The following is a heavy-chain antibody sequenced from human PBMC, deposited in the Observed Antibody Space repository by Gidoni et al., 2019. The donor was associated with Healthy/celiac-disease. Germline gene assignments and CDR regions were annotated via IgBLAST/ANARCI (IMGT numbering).Heavy chain of an antibody. D-gene: IGHD3-9*01. V-gene: IGHV3-66*01. CDR1: GSTVSSNY. J-gene: IGHJ4*02. CDR3: ARDGTYYDIWTGYYRYDY. CDR2: IYSGGST. Sequence: VQLVESGGGLVQPGGSLRLSCAASGSTVSSNYMRWVRQAPGKGLEWVSVIYSGGSTYYADSVKGRFSIYRDNSKNTLYLQMNSLRAEDTAVYYCARDGTYYDIWTGYYRYDYGGQGTLVTVSS.